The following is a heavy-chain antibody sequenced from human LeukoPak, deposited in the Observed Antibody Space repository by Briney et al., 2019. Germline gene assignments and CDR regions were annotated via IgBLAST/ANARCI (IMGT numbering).Heavy chain of an antibody. V-gene: IGHV3-48*02. Sequence: GGSLTLACALSRLTFSPLGMNWVRQAPEGGLEWVSYISSGTSTTYDADSVKGRFTSSRDNAKNSLYLQMNSLRDEDTAVYCCARGRGLTLSYHYFDYWGQGTLVTVSS. CDR2: ISSGTSTT. CDR1: RLTFSPLG. D-gene: IGHD3-10*01. J-gene: IGHJ4*02. CDR3: ARGRGLTLSYHYFDY.